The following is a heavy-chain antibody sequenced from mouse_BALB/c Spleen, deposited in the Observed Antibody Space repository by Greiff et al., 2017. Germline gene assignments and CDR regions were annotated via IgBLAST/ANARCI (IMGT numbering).Heavy chain of an antibody. Sequence: VQLQQPGAELVKPGASVKLSCTASGFNIKDTYMHWVKQRPEQGLEWIGRIDPANGNTKYDPKFQGKATITADTSSNTAYLQLSSLTSEDTAVYYCSYGSSYVGFAYWGQGTLVTVSA. CDR2: IDPANGNT. CDR3: SYGSSYVGFAY. J-gene: IGHJ3*01. D-gene: IGHD1-1*01. V-gene: IGHV14-3*02. CDR1: GFNIKDTY.